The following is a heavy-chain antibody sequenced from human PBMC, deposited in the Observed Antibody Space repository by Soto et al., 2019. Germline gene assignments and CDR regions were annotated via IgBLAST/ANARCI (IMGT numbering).Heavy chain of an antibody. J-gene: IGHJ6*02. CDR3: ARAVSARPAGFYYHAMDV. CDR1: GGSLSPYY. CDR2: INHSGIT. V-gene: IGHV4-34*01. D-gene: IGHD6-6*01. Sequence: SETLSLTCAVYGGSLSPYYWSWIRQPPEKGLEWIGEINHSGITNYSPSLKSRVTISLDTSKNQFSLTLSSLTAADTAVYYCARAVSARPAGFYYHAMDVWGQGTTVTVSS.